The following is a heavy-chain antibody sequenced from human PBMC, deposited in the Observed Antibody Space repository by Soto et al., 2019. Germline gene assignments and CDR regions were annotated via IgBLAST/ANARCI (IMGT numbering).Heavy chain of an antibody. CDR1: GYTLTELS. V-gene: IGHV1-24*01. CDR3: ATWPIESPGYCSGGSCHYFDY. Sequence: ASVKVSCKVSGYTLTELSMHWVRQAPGKGLEWMGGFDPEDGETIYAQKFQGRVTMTEDTSTDTAYMELSSLRSEDTAVYYCATWPIESPGYCSGGSCHYFDYWGQGTLVTAPQ. D-gene: IGHD2-15*01. CDR2: FDPEDGET. J-gene: IGHJ4*02.